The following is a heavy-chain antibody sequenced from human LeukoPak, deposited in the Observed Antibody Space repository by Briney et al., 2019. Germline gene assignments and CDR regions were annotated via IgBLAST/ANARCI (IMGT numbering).Heavy chain of an antibody. D-gene: IGHD3-16*01. J-gene: IGHJ5*02. Sequence: ASVKVSCKASGYTFTSYGISWVRQAPGQGLEWMGWMNPNSGNTGYAQKFQGRVTITRNTSISTAYMELSSLRSEDTAVYYCARDWGNWFDPWGQGALVTVSS. V-gene: IGHV1-8*03. CDR2: MNPNSGNT. CDR1: GYTFTSYG. CDR3: ARDWGNWFDP.